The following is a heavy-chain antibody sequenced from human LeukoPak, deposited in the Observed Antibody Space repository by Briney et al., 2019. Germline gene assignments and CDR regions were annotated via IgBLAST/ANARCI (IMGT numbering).Heavy chain of an antibody. J-gene: IGHJ6*04. CDR1: GFTFSSYG. CDR2: ISYDGSNK. V-gene: IGHV3-30*18. CDR3: AKYIQQSGMDV. Sequence: PGGSLRLSCAASGFTFSSYGMHWVRQAPGKGLEWVAVISYDGSNKYYADSVKGRFTISRDNSKNTLYLQMNSLRAEDTAVYYCAKYIQQSGMDVWGKGTTVTVSS. D-gene: IGHD2-2*01.